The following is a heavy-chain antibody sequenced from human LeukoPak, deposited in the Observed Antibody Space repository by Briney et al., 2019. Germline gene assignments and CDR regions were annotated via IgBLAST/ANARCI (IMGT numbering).Heavy chain of an antibody. Sequence: GGSLRLSCAASGFTFSDYYMSWIRQAPGKGLEWVSVIYSGGSTYYADSVKGRFTISRDNSKNTLYLQMNSLRAEDTAVYYCARVTSMVRGVTPPYYFDYWGQGILVTVSS. D-gene: IGHD3-10*01. J-gene: IGHJ4*02. CDR3: ARVTSMVRGVTPPYYFDY. V-gene: IGHV3-66*01. CDR2: IYSGGST. CDR1: GFTFSDYY.